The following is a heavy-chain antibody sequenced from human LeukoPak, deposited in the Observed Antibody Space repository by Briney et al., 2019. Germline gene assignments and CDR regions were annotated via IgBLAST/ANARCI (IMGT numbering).Heavy chain of an antibody. CDR3: AKEPPPTYPSWFDP. Sequence: GGSLRLSCAASGFTLSSFTMHWVRHNPGKGLEWVAFIRYDGSNKYYADSVKGRFTISRDNSKNTLYLQMNSLRAEDTAVYYCAKEPPPTYPSWFDPWGQGTLVTVSS. D-gene: IGHD2-2*01. CDR2: IRYDGSNK. V-gene: IGHV3-30*02. CDR1: GFTLSSFT. J-gene: IGHJ5*02.